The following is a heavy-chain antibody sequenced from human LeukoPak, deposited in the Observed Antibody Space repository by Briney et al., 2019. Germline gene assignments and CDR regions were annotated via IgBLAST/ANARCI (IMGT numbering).Heavy chain of an antibody. CDR2: IVASGEST. D-gene: IGHD5-24*01. CDR1: GFTFSVAA. V-gene: IGHV3-23*01. CDR3: AKDIQLST. J-gene: IGHJ3*01. Sequence: GGSLRLSCAASGFTFSVAAMAWVRQAPGKGLEWVSLIVASGESTYYADSVKGRFTISRDNSKNPLSLQMNSQRVEYTAMYFCAKDIQLSTWGLGTMVTVSS.